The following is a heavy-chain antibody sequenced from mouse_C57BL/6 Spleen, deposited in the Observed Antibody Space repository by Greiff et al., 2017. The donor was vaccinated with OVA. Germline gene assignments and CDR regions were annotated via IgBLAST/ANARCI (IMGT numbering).Heavy chain of an antibody. D-gene: IGHD1-1*01. V-gene: IGHV1-59*01. J-gene: IGHJ3*01. Sequence: QVQLQQPGAELVRPGTSVKLSCKASGYTFTSYWMHWVKQRPGQGLEWIGVIEPSDSYTNYNQKFKGKATLTVDTSSSTAYMQLSSLTSEDSAVYYCAREDDGKAFAHWGQGTLVTVYA. CDR3: AREDDGKAFAH. CDR2: IEPSDSYT. CDR1: GYTFTSYW.